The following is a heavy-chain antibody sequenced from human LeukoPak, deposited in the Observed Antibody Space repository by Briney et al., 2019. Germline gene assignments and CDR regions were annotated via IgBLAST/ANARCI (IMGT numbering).Heavy chain of an antibody. CDR3: ARGTANSGSYSFVY. CDR1: GYTFTSYG. J-gene: IGHJ4*02. D-gene: IGHD1-26*01. Sequence: ASVKVSCKASGYTFTSYGISWVRQAPGQGLEWMGWISAYNGNTNYAQKLQGRVTMTTDTSTSTAYMELRSLRSEDTAVYYCARGTANSGSYSFVYWGQGTLVTVSS. CDR2: ISAYNGNT. V-gene: IGHV1-18*01.